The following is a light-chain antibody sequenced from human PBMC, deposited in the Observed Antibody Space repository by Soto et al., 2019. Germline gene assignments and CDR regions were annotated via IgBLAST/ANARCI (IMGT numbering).Light chain of an antibody. CDR1: LSISSAY. CDR2: GPS. Sequence: EIVLTQSPGTLSLSPGERATLSCRASLSISSAYLAWYQQKRGQAPRLLISGPSSRATGIPDRFSFSGSGADFTLTISKLEPEDFAVYYCQQYGGSPRTFGQGTKVEIK. V-gene: IGKV3-20*01. J-gene: IGKJ1*01. CDR3: QQYGGSPRT.